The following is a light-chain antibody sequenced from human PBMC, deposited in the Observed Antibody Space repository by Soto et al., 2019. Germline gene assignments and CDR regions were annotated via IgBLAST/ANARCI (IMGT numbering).Light chain of an antibody. Sequence: QAVVTQAPSASGTPGQRVTISCSGSSSNIGSNTVTWYQQVPGTAPKLLIYSNDQRPSGVPDRFSGSKSGTSASLAIAWLQSEDEADYYCAAWDDSLNGGVFGGGTKLTVL. J-gene: IGLJ3*02. V-gene: IGLV1-44*01. CDR1: SSNIGSNT. CDR2: SND. CDR3: AAWDDSLNGGV.